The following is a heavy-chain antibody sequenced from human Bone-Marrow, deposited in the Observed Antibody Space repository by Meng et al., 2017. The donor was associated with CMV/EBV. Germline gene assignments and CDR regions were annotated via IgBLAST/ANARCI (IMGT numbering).Heavy chain of an antibody. J-gene: IGHJ4*02. CDR2: MKEDGSEK. CDR1: GFAFSSYW. CDR3: ATWARNSDDY. V-gene: IGHV3-7*03. Sequence: GGSLRLSCAASGFAFSSYWMSWVRQAPGKGLEWVANMKEDGSEKYYVDFVKGRFTISRDNANNSLYLQMNSLRAEDTAVYYCATWARNSDDYWGQGTLVTVSS.